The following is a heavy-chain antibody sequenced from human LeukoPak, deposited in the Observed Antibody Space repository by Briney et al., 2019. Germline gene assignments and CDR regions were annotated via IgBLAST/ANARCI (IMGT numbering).Heavy chain of an antibody. Sequence: ASVTVSFTASGYTFTVYYMHWVRQAPGQGPERMGWINPNSGGTNYAQKVQGRVTMTRDTSISTAYMELSRLRSADTAVYYCARDRDDYNFRIDYWGQGTLVTVSS. D-gene: IGHD5-24*01. CDR1: GYTFTVYY. J-gene: IGHJ4*02. CDR2: INPNSGGT. CDR3: ARDRDDYNFRIDY. V-gene: IGHV1-2*02.